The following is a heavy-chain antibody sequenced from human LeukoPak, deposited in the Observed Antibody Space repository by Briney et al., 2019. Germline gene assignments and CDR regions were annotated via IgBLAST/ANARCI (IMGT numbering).Heavy chain of an antibody. J-gene: IGHJ4*02. CDR2: ISGRGGST. Sequence: PGGSLRLSCAASGFTFSSYAMSWVRQAPGKGLEWVSAISGRGGSTYYADSVKGRFTISRDNSKNTLYLQMNSLRAEDTAVYYCAKDLFAGTAMVSRDGYFDYWGQGTLVTVSS. CDR3: AKDLFAGTAMVSRDGYFDY. CDR1: GFTFSSYA. V-gene: IGHV3-23*01. D-gene: IGHD5-18*01.